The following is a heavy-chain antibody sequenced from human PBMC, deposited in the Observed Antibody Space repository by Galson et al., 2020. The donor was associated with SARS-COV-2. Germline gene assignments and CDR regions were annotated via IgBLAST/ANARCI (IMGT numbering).Heavy chain of an antibody. Sequence: ASVKVSCKVSGYTLTELSMHWVRQAPGKGLEWMGGFDPEDGETIYAQKFQGRVTMTEDTSTDTAYMELSSLRSEDTAVYYCATWPAVAGTGVPYYYWGQGTLVTVSS. CDR2: FDPEDGET. V-gene: IGHV1-24*01. CDR1: GYTLTELS. CDR3: ATWPAVAGTGVPYYY. D-gene: IGHD6-19*01. J-gene: IGHJ4*02.